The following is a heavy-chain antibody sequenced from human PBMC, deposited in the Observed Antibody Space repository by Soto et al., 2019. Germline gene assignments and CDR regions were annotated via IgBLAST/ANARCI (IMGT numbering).Heavy chain of an antibody. Sequence: ESLTISGKGSGYTFSKYWIGLVRQTPGKGLEWMGMIYPGDSDARYSPSFEGQVTFSVDKSINTAYLQWNSLKASDTAMYYCARQGGEYNTMSDYWGQGTLVTVSS. D-gene: IGHD3-10*01. CDR1: GYTFSKYW. CDR3: ARQGGEYNTMSDY. CDR2: IYPGDSDA. V-gene: IGHV5-51*01. J-gene: IGHJ4*02.